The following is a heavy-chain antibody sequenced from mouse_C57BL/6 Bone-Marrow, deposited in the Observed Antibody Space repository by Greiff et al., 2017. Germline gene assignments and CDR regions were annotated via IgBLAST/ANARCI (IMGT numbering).Heavy chain of an antibody. J-gene: IGHJ3*01. CDR2: IDPSGSYT. V-gene: IGHV1-69*01. CDR3: ARRDVYSFAY. D-gene: IGHD2-3*01. Sequence: QVQLQQSGAELVMPGASVKLSCKASGYTFTSYWMHWVKQRPGQGLEWIGEIDPSGSYTNYNQKFKGKSTLTVDKAYSTAYMQLSSLTSEDSSVNYCARRDVYSFAYWGTGTLVTVSA. CDR1: GYTFTSYW.